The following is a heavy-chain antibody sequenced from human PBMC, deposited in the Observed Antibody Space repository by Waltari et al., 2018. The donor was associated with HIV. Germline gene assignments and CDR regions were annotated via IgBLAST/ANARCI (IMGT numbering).Heavy chain of an antibody. D-gene: IGHD3-3*01. CDR2: MSINSGNA. V-gene: IGHV1-8*01. CDR3: VTSRPGAVFGDF. Sequence: QPQLVQSGAVVRKPGASVKVSCKDSGYNSASFDINWVRRATGQGLEWIGWMSINSGNAGYGQRFKGRLTLTRDTSIDMAYMELNSLTPQDTAVYYCVTSRPGAVFGDFWGQGTPVTVSS. CDR1: GYNSASFD. J-gene: IGHJ4*02.